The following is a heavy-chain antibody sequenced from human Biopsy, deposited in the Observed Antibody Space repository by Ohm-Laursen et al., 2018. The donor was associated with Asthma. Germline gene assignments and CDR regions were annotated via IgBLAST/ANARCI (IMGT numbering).Heavy chain of an antibody. Sequence: SQTLSLTCTVSGGSMSSSSYYWGWIRQPPGKGLEWLGSISYTGSAYHNPSLKIRVTISVDTSKNDFSLKLSSVTAADTAVYYCARHWDWGSFFDYWGQGTPVTVSS. D-gene: IGHD7-27*01. V-gene: IGHV4-39*01. CDR1: GGSMSSSSYY. CDR3: ARHWDWGSFFDY. CDR2: ISYTGSA. J-gene: IGHJ4*02.